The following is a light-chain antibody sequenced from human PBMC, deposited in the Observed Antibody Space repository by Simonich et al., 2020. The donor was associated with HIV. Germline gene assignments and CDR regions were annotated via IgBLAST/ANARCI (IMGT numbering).Light chain of an antibody. CDR2: LGS. Sequence: DIVMTQSPLSLPVTPVEPASISCRSSQSLLHSNGNNYLYWYLQKPGQSPKLLIYLGSNRASGVPDRFSGSGSGTDFTLKISRVEAEDVGVYYCMQALQTPFTFGPGTKVDIK. CDR1: QSLLHSNGNNY. CDR3: MQALQTPFT. V-gene: IGKV2-28*01. J-gene: IGKJ3*01.